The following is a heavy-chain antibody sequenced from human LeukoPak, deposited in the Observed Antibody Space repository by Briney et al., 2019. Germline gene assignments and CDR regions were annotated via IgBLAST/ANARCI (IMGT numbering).Heavy chain of an antibody. J-gene: IGHJ4*02. V-gene: IGHV4-4*02. CDR2: INHSGST. Sequence: PSETLSLTCAVSGGSINSRNWWSWVRQPPGKGLEWIGEINHSGSTNYNPSLKSRVTISVDTSKNQFSLKLSSVTAADTAVYYCARPRRRGMANIIFDYWGQGTLVTVSS. CDR1: GGSINSRNW. CDR3: ARPRRRGMANIIFDY. D-gene: IGHD5-24*01.